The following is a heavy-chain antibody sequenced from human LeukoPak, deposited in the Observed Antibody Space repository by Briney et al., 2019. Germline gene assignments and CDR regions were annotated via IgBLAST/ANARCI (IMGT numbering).Heavy chain of an antibody. CDR1: GGSFSGYY. Sequence: PTETLSLACAVYGGSFSGYYWSWIRQPPGKGLEWIGEINHSGSTNYNPSLKSRVTISVDTSKNQFSLKLSSVTAADTAVYYCARGRSLLNRGQGTLVTVSS. CDR2: INHSGST. CDR3: ARGRSLLN. J-gene: IGHJ4*02. V-gene: IGHV4-34*01.